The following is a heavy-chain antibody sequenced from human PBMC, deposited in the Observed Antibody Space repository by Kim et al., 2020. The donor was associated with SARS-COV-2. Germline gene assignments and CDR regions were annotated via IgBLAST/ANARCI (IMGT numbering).Heavy chain of an antibody. CDR3: ARDTNGLSY. J-gene: IGHJ4*02. CDR2: ITGDGRSI. Sequence: GGSLRLSCAASGFTFNNFRMHWVRQVPGKGLVWVSWITGDGRSIEYADSVKGRFTISRDNARNTLVLQMRSLRAEDTGVYYCARDTNGLSYWGQGTLVTVSS. D-gene: IGHD2-8*01. CDR1: GFTFNNFR. V-gene: IGHV3-74*01.